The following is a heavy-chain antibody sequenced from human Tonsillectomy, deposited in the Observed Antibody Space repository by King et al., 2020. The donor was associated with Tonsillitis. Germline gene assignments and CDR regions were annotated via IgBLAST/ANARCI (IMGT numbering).Heavy chain of an antibody. V-gene: IGHV3-48*01. D-gene: IGHD5-18*01. CDR1: GFTVRGYS. J-gene: IGHJ6*02. CDR2: ISGSGNTI. Sequence: EVQLVESGGGLVQPGGSLRLSCAASGFTVRGYSMNWVRQAPGKGLEWVSYISGSGNTIYYADSVKGRFTISRDKAKISLYLQMNSLRAEDTAVYYCARDRGYSFITHFYYYAMDVWGRGTTVTVSS. CDR3: ARDRGYSFITHFYYYAMDV.